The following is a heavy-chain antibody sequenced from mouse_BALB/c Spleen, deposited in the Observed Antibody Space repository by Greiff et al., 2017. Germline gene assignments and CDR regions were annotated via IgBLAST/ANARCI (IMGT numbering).Heavy chain of an antibody. V-gene: IGHV8-8*01. CDR1: GFSLSTSGMG. CDR2: IWWDDDK. Sequence: QVTLKVSGPGILQPSQTLSLTCSFSGFSLSTSGMGVGWIRQPSGTGLEWLAHIWWDDDKRYNPALKSRLTISKDTSSNQVFLKIASVDTADTATYYCARINYGNPYAMDYWGQGTSVTVSS. CDR3: ARINYGNPYAMDY. D-gene: IGHD2-1*01. J-gene: IGHJ4*01.